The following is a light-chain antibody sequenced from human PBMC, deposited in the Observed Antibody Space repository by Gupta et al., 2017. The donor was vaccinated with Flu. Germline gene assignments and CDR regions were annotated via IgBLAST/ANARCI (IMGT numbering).Light chain of an antibody. V-gene: IGLV3-1*01. J-gene: IGLJ1*01. CDR3: QSWDSSTYYV. Sequence: SYLLTLPPSVSVSPGQTASATCPGDKLGDKYACWYQQRPGQSPELVIYQDSKRPSGIPDRFSGSNSGNTATLTISGTQAMDEADYYCQSWDSSTYYVFGTGTKVTVL. CDR1: KLGDKY. CDR2: QDS.